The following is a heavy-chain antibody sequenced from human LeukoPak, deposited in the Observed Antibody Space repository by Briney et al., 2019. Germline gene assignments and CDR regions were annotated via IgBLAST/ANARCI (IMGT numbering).Heavy chain of an antibody. CDR2: ISSSGSTI. CDR1: GFTFSSYE. J-gene: IGHJ4*02. CDR3: ARDPGDYYDSSGYRSSRGTFDY. Sequence: PGGSLRLSYAASGFTFSSYEMNWVRQAPGKGLEWVSYISSSGSTIYYADSVKGRFTISRDNAKNSLYLQMNSLRAEDTAVYYCARDPGDYYDSSGYRSSRGTFDYWGQGTLVTVSS. D-gene: IGHD3-22*01. V-gene: IGHV3-48*03.